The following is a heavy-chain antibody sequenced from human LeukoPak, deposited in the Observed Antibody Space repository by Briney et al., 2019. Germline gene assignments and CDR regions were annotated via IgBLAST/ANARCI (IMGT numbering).Heavy chain of an antibody. D-gene: IGHD3-22*01. CDR2: IKQDGSEK. CDR1: GFTFSRYW. CDR3: ARRAYYSGSSGYYYVDVENWFDP. V-gene: IGHV3-7*01. Sequence: GGSLRLSCAASGFTFSRYWMHWVRQAPGKGLEWVANIKQDGSEKYYVDSVKGRFTISRDNAKNSVYLQMNSLRAEDTAVYYCARRAYYSGSSGYYYVDVENWFDPWGQGTLVTVSS. J-gene: IGHJ5*02.